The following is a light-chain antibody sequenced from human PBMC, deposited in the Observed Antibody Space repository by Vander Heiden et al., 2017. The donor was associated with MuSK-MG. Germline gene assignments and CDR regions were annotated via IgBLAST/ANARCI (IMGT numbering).Light chain of an antibody. J-gene: IGKJ4*01. CDR3: QEYDNLPPLT. Sequence: DIQMTQSPSSLSASVGDRVTITCQAIRDIYRYLNWYQQKPGKAPKRLIYDASNLETGVPSRFSGSGVGTEFTLTISSLQPEDFATYYCQEYDNLPPLTFGGGTKVEIK. CDR2: DAS. CDR1: RDIYRY. V-gene: IGKV1-33*01.